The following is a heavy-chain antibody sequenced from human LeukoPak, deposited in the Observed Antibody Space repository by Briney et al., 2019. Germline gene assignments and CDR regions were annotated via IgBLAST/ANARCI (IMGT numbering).Heavy chain of an antibody. D-gene: IGHD1-1*01. J-gene: IGHJ4*02. CDR3: VRADDQHFDL. V-gene: IGHV1-46*01. Sequence: ASVKVSCKASGYTFSNYFMHRVRQTPGQGLEWMGIISPSGDSTSYAQKFQDRVTMARDTSTSTVYMEVSSLMSDDTGVYYCVRADDQHFDLWGQGTLVTVSS. CDR1: GYTFSNYF. CDR2: ISPSGDST.